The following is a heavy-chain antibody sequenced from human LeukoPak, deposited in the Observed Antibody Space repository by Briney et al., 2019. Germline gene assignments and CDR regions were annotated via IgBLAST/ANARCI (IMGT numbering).Heavy chain of an antibody. D-gene: IGHD2-15*01. CDR3: AREVVDNFDY. J-gene: IGHJ4*02. CDR2: IKQDGSEK. V-gene: IGHV3-7*05. CDR1: GFAFSSYR. Sequence: GGSLRLPCAASGFAFSSYRMSWVRQAPGKGLEWVANIKQDGSEKYYVDSVKGRFTISRDNAKNSLYLQMNSLRAEDTAVYYCAREVVDNFDYWGQGTLVTVSS.